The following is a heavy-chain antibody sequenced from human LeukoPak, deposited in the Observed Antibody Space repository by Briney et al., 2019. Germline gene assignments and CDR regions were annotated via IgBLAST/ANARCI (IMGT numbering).Heavy chain of an antibody. J-gene: IGHJ4*02. CDR3: ARELNAGSPSDY. V-gene: IGHV1-2*06. D-gene: IGHD1-1*01. CDR1: GYTITGYY. Sequence: ASVKVSCKASGYTITGYYMHWVRQAPGQGLEWMGRINPNSGGTNYAQKFQGRVTMTRDTSISTAYMELSRLRSDDTAVYYCARELNAGSPSDYWGQGTLVTVSS. CDR2: INPNSGGT.